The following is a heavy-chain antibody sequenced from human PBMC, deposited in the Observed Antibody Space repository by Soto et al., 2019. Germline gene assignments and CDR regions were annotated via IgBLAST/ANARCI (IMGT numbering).Heavy chain of an antibody. CDR3: TTHRWELLVYFDY. D-gene: IGHD1-26*01. V-gene: IGHV3-15*07. CDR1: GFTFTNAW. CDR2: IKTKTDGGTT. Sequence: EVQLVESGGGLVKPGGSLRLSCAASGFTFTNAWMNWVRQAPGKGLEWVGRIKTKTDGGTTDYAAPVKGRFTISRDDSKNTLYLQMNSLKTEDTAVYYCTTHRWELLVYFDYWGQGTLVTVSS. J-gene: IGHJ4*02.